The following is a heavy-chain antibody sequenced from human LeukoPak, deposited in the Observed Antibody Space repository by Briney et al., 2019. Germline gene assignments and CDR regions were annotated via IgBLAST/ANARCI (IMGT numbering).Heavy chain of an antibody. V-gene: IGHV3-48*01. D-gene: IGHD3-3*01. J-gene: IGHJ4*02. CDR2: ISSGSSTI. CDR1: GFTFSSYS. CDR3: ARFWSGNY. Sequence: GGSLRLSCAASGFTFSSYSMNWVRQAPGKGLEWVSYISSGSSTIYYADSVKGRFTVSRDNAKNSLYLQMNSLRAEDTAVYYYARFWSGNYWGQGTLVSVSS.